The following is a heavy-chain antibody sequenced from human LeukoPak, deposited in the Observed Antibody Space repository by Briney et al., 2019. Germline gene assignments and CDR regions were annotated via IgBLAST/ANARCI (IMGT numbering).Heavy chain of an antibody. CDR1: GYSFTGYY. CDR3: ARDLGSTVIVGGDAFDL. CDR2: IDPNRGGT. D-gene: IGHD2/OR15-2a*01. Sequence: ASVKVSCKASGYSFTGYYMHWVRQAPGQGLEWMGWIDPNRGGTSYAQKLQGRVTMTRDTSIRQAYMELSGLLSDDTAVYYCARDLGSTVIVGGDAFDLWGQGTMVTVSS. J-gene: IGHJ3*01. V-gene: IGHV1-2*02.